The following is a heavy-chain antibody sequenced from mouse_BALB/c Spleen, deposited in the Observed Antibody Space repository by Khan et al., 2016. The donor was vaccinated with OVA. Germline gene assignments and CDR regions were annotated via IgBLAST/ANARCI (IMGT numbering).Heavy chain of an antibody. CDR3: ARSKYLARY. D-gene: IGHD3-3*01. J-gene: IGHJ2*01. CDR1: GYSLTRYG. Sequence: QVQLKESGPGLVAPSQSLSITCTVYGYSLTRYGVHWVRQPPGKGLEWLGLIWAGGSTNDNWALMSRLSISIDNSKSLVFLIMNSLQTADTALYYCARSKYLARYWGQGTTLTVSS. CDR2: IWAGGST. V-gene: IGHV2-9*02.